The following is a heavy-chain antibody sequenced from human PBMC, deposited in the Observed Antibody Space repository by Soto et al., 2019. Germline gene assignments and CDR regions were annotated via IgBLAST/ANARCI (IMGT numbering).Heavy chain of an antibody. Sequence: GSLRLSCAASGFTFSSYGMHWVRQAPGKGLEWVAVISYDGSNKDYADSVKGRFTISRDNSKNTLYLQMNSLRAEDTAVYYCARGPSSLTRFDYWGQGTLVTVSS. CDR3: ARGPSSLTRFDY. V-gene: IGHV3-30*19. CDR2: ISYDGSNK. CDR1: GFTFSSYG. J-gene: IGHJ4*02. D-gene: IGHD2-2*01.